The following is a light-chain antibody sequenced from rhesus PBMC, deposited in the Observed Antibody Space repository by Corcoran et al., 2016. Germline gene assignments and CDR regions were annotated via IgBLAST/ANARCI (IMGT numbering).Light chain of an antibody. J-gene: IGKJ4*01. Sequence: DIVMTQSPDSLAVSLGQMVTINCKSSQSLLYRSNNKNYLAWFQQKPGQAPKLLISWASTRESGVPNLFSGCGSGTDFSLTISGLQAEDVAVYYCQQHHTSPLSFGGGTKVELK. CDR2: WAS. CDR3: QQHHTSPLS. CDR1: QSLLYRSNNKNY. V-gene: IGKV4-1*01.